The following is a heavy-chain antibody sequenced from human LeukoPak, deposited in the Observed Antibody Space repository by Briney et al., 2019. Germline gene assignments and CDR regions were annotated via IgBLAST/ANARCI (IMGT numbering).Heavy chain of an antibody. D-gene: IGHD3-22*01. CDR3: ARGIVVAITTFPDYYGMDV. CDR1: GFTFSDYY. V-gene: IGHV3-11*01. Sequence: TGGSLRLSCAASGFTFSDYYMSWIRQAPGKGLEWVSYISSSGSTIYYAGSVKGRFTISRDNAKNSLYLQMNSLRAEDTAVYYCARGIVVAITTFPDYYGMDVWGQGTTVTVSS. CDR2: ISSSGSTI. J-gene: IGHJ6*02.